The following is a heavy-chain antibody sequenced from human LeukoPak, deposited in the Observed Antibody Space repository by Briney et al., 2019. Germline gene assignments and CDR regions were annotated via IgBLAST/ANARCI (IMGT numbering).Heavy chain of an antibody. V-gene: IGHV3-48*03. Sequence: GGSLRLXCAASGFTFSSYEMNWGRQAPGKGLEWVSYISSSGSTIYYADSVKGRFTISRDNAKNSLYLQMNSLRAEDTAVYYCARDPAPYSSSWYVNWFDPWGQGTLVTVSS. CDR3: ARDPAPYSSSWYVNWFDP. J-gene: IGHJ5*02. CDR1: GFTFSSYE. D-gene: IGHD6-13*01. CDR2: ISSSGSTI.